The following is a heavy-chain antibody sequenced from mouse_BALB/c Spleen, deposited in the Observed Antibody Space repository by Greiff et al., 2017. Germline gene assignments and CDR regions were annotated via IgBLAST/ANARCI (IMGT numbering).Heavy chain of an antibody. CDR2: IDPANGNT. J-gene: IGHJ3*01. Sequence: EVKLMESGAELVKPGASVKLSCTASGFNIKDTYMHWVKQRPEQGLEWIGRIDPANGNTKYDPKFQGKATITADTSSNTAYLQLSSLTSEDTAVYYCARWGITTGAWFAYWGQGTLVTVSA. CDR3: ARWGITTGAWFAY. V-gene: IGHV14-3*02. D-gene: IGHD2-4*01. CDR1: GFNIKDTY.